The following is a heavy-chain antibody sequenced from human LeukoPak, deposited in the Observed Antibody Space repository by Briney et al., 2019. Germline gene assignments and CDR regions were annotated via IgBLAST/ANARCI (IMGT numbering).Heavy chain of an antibody. CDR2: INHSGST. D-gene: IGHD3-16*02. CDR3: ARDYFYVWGSYRYGFDY. Sequence: SETLSLTCAVYGGSFSGYYWSWIRQPPGKGLEWIGEINHSGSTNYHPSLKSRVTISVDTSKNQFSPKLSSVTAADTAVYYCARDYFYVWGSYRYGFDYWGQGTLVTVSS. CDR1: GGSFSGYY. J-gene: IGHJ4*02. V-gene: IGHV4-34*01.